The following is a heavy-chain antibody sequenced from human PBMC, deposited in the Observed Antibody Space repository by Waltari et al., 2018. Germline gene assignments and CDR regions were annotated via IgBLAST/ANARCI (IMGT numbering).Heavy chain of an antibody. CDR2: ISRSYGTA. J-gene: IGHJ5*02. V-gene: IGHV1-69*12. Sequence: QVQLVQSGAEVKKPGSSVKVSCKASGGTFSSYAISWVRQAPGQGLEWMGGISRSYGTARYDQKFKGRVTITADESTSTAYMELSSLRSEDTAVYYCARDGVVVPAARLSLGVWFDPCGQGTLVTVSS. CDR1: GGTFSSYA. CDR3: ARDGVVVPAARLSLGVWFDP. D-gene: IGHD2-2*01.